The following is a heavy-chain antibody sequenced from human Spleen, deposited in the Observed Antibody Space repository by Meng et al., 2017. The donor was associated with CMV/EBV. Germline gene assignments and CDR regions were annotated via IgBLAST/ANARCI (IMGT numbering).Heavy chain of an antibody. V-gene: IGHV6-1*01. D-gene: IGHD1-26*01. CDR3: ARDWRGFYFDF. CDR1: CASVSANLPP. CDR2: TYYRSKWYT. J-gene: IGHJ4*02. Sequence: LSCASVSANLPPWSWIRQSPSRGLEWLGRTYYRSKWYTDYAVSVKSRIAISADTSKNQFSLHLNSVAPEDTAVYYCARDWRGFYFDFWAQGTLVTVSS.